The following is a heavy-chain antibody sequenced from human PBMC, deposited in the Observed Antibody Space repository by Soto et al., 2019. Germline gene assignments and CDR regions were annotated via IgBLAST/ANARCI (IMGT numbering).Heavy chain of an antibody. J-gene: IGHJ4*02. CDR2: ISSSGSTI. CDR1: GFTFSDYY. V-gene: IGHV3-11*01. CDR3: ARGIPAVAGSRAFDY. D-gene: IGHD6-19*01. Sequence: VGSVRLSCAGSGFTFSDYYMSWIRQAPGKGLEWVSYISSSGSTIYYADSVKGRFTISRDNAKNSLYLQMNSLRAEDTAVYYCARGIPAVAGSRAFDYWGQGTLVTVSS.